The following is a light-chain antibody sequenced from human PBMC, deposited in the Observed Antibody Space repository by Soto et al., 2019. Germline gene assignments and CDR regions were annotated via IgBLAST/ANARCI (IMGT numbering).Light chain of an antibody. CDR3: QQYDNWPPWT. V-gene: IGKV3-15*01. CDR2: GAS. J-gene: IGKJ1*01. Sequence: DTVMTQSPATLSVSPGEKATLSCRASESVGSHLAWYQQKPCQAPRLLIYGASTRATGIPARFSGSGSGTEFTLTISSLQSEDVALYYCQQYDNWPPWTFGQGTKVEI. CDR1: ESVGSH.